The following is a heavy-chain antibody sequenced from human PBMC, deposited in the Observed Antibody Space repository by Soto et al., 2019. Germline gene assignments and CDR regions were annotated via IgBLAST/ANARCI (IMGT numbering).Heavy chain of an antibody. Sequence: QVQLVQSGDEVRKPGSSVKVSCKASGYIFVNYGIAWVRQAPGQGLEWMGWISPYSGNTHYASKVQSRLIMTTDTSTGTAYMDLGSRISDDTAVYYCAMVDNLVTPTTQDVWGQGTTVTVSS. CDR1: GYIFVNYG. D-gene: IGHD5-12*01. CDR3: AMVDNLVTPTTQDV. CDR2: ISPYSGNT. V-gene: IGHV1-18*01. J-gene: IGHJ6*02.